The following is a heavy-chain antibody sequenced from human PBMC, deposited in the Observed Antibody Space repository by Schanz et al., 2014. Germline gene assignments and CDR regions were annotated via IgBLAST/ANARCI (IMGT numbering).Heavy chain of an antibody. J-gene: IGHJ6*03. CDR3: ARVKYCTITRCYRTETEGIYYMDV. Sequence: VQLAESGGGLVQPGGSLRLSCAASGFMFSSYGMHWVRQAPGKGLEWVGVISYDGSKKSYADSVKGRFTISRDNSKNTLYLQMKSLRAEDTAVYYCARVKYCTITRCYRTETEGIYYMDVWGKGTTVTVSS. CDR2: ISYDGSKK. D-gene: IGHD2-2*01. V-gene: IGHV3-33*08. CDR1: GFMFSSYG.